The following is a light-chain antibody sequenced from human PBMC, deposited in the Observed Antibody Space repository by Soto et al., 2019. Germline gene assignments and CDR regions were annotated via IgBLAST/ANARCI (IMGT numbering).Light chain of an antibody. CDR1: SSDVGGYNH. Sequence: QSVLTQPASVSGSPGQSITISCTGSSSDVGGYNHVSWYQQHPGKAPKLMIYEVSNRPSGVSNRFSGSKSGTSASLAITGLQAEDEADYYCQSYDSSLSGSRVFGGGTKVTVL. CDR3: QSYDSSLSGSRV. V-gene: IGLV2-14*01. J-gene: IGLJ3*02. CDR2: EVS.